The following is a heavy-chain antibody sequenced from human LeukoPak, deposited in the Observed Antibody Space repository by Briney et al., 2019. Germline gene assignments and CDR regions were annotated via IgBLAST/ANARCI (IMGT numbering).Heavy chain of an antibody. CDR2: ISAYNGNT. CDR3: ARDLRNWNYLRDYYGMDV. V-gene: IGHV1-18*01. D-gene: IGHD1-7*01. CDR1: GYTFTSYG. J-gene: IGHJ6*02. Sequence: ASVKVSCKASGYTFTSYGISWVRQAPGQGLEWMGWISAYNGNTNYAQKLQGRVTMTTDTSTSTAYMELRSLRSDDTAAYYCARDLRNWNYLRDYYGMDVWGQGTTVTVSS.